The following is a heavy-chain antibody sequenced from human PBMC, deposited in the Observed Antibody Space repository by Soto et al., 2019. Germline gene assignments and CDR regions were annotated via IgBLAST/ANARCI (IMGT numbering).Heavy chain of an antibody. V-gene: IGHV1-69*01. D-gene: IGHD5-12*01. CDR3: ARDPGRDGLVAMGGDY. J-gene: IGHJ4*02. CDR2: IIPIFGTA. CDR1: GGTFSSYA. Sequence: QVQLVQSGAEVKKPGSSVKVACKASGGTFSSYAISWVRQAPGQGLEWMGGIIPIFGTANYGQKFQGRVTITAEESRSTAYRELSSLISEDTAVYYGARDPGRDGLVAMGGDYWGRGTLVTVSS.